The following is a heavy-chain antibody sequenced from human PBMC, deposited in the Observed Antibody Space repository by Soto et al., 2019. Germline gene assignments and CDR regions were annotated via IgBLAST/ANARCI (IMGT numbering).Heavy chain of an antibody. D-gene: IGHD6-6*01. CDR1: GGTFSSYA. CDR3: GRDTGNEYSSSGFFDY. Sequence: QVQLVQSGAEVKKPGSSVKVSCKASGGTFSSYAISWVRQAPGQGLEWMGGIIPIFGTANYEQKFQGRVTITADESTGTAYMELSSLRSEDTAVYYWGRDTGNEYSSSGFFDYWGQGTLVTVS. V-gene: IGHV1-69*01. J-gene: IGHJ4*02. CDR2: IIPIFGTA.